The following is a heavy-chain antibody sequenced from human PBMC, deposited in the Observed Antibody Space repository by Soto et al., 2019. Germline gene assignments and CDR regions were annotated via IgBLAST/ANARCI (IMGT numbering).Heavy chain of an antibody. V-gene: IGHV3-53*01. Sequence: GGSLRLSCAASGFTVSSNYMSWVRQAPGKGLEWVSVIYSGGSTYYADSVKGRFTISRDNSKNTLYLQMNSLRAEDTAVYYCARGSSGWSGWFDPWGKGTLVTVSS. CDR2: IYSGGST. J-gene: IGHJ5*02. CDR1: GFTVSSNY. CDR3: ARGSSGWSGWFDP. D-gene: IGHD6-19*01.